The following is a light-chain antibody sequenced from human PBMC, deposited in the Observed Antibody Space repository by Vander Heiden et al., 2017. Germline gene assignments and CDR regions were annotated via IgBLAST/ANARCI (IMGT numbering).Light chain of an antibody. CDR1: SSDVGGYNY. Sequence: QSALTQPASESGCPGQSITSSCTGTSSDVGGYNYVSWYQQHPGKATKLMIYEVSNRPSGVSNRFSGSKSGNTASLTISGLQAEDEADYYCSSYTSSSTPLYVFGTGTKVTVL. CDR2: EVS. J-gene: IGLJ1*01. V-gene: IGLV2-14*01. CDR3: SSYTSSSTPLYV.